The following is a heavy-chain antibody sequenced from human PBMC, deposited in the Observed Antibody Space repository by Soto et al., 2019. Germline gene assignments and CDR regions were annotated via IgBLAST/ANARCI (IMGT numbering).Heavy chain of an antibody. CDR3: ASTARPKSDYSRYYYGMDV. Sequence: QVQLVQSGAEVKKPGSLVKVSCKASGGTFSSYAISWVRQAPGQGLEWMGGIIPIFGTANYAQKFQGRVTITADESTSTAYMELSSLRSEDTAVYYCASTARPKSDYSRYYYGMDVWGQGTTVTVSS. CDR1: GGTFSSYA. CDR2: IIPIFGTA. V-gene: IGHV1-69*01. J-gene: IGHJ6*02. D-gene: IGHD4-4*01.